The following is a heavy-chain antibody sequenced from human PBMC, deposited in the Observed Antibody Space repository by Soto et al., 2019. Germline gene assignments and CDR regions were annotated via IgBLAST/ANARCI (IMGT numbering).Heavy chain of an antibody. J-gene: IGHJ4*02. Sequence: EVQLVESGGGLVQPGGSLKLSCAASGFTFSGSSVHWVRQASGKGLEWVGRIRNKVHSYATAYAASVRGWFTISRDDSKNTTFLQMKSLNTEDTAVYYCISHSPEDMKRTWGQGTLVTVSS. CDR2: IRNKVHSYAT. CDR3: ISHSPEDMKRT. V-gene: IGHV3-73*02. D-gene: IGHD2-15*01. CDR1: GFTFSGSS.